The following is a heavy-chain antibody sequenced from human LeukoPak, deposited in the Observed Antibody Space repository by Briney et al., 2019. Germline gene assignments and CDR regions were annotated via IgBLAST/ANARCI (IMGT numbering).Heavy chain of an antibody. CDR2: ISAYNGNT. V-gene: IGHV1-18*01. CDR3: ARDLITMVRGVIGD. Sequence: ASVKVSCKASGYTFTSYGISWVRQAPGQGLEWMGWISAYNGNTNYAQKLQGRVTITTDTSTSTAYMELRSLRSDDTAVYYCARDLITMVRGVIGDWGQGTLVTVSS. D-gene: IGHD3-10*01. J-gene: IGHJ4*02. CDR1: GYTFTSYG.